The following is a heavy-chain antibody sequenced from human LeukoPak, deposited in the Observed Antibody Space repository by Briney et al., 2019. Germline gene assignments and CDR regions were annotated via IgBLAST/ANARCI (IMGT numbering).Heavy chain of an antibody. CDR2: ISGSGGST. CDR1: GFTFSSYA. J-gene: IGHJ4*02. Sequence: GASLRLSCAASGFTFSSYAMSWVRLAPGKGLEWVSAISGSGGSTYYADSVKGRFTISRDNSKNTLYLQMNSLRAEDTAVYYCAKDPPSGYYYDSSGYYYFENWGQGTLVTVSS. CDR3: AKDPPSGYYYDSSGYYYFEN. D-gene: IGHD3-22*01. V-gene: IGHV3-23*01.